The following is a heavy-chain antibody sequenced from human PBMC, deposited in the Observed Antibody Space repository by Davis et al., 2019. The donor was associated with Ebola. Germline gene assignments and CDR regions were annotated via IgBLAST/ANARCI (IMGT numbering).Heavy chain of an antibody. Sequence: ASVKVSYKASGYTFTSYYMHWVRQAPGQGLEWMGIINPSGGSTSYAQKFQGRVTMTRDTSTSTVYMELSSLRSEDTAVYYCARYLAALGLFDYWGQGTLVTVSS. J-gene: IGHJ4*02. CDR2: INPSGGST. CDR1: GYTFTSYY. V-gene: IGHV1-46*01. D-gene: IGHD6-6*01. CDR3: ARYLAALGLFDY.